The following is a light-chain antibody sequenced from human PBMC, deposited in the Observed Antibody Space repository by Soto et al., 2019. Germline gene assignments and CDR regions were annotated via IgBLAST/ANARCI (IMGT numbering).Light chain of an antibody. CDR1: HDVRSW. J-gene: IGKJ1*01. CDR3: QTPKGDPWT. CDR2: GAS. V-gene: IGKV1-12*02. Sequence: DIKMTQSPSSVSASVGDRVNISCRASHDVRSWLAWYQQKPVKAPNLLIDGASTLQSGVPSRFSGSGSRTDFTITSSRLQPEEFATDYCQTPKGDPWTFGQGTKVEIK.